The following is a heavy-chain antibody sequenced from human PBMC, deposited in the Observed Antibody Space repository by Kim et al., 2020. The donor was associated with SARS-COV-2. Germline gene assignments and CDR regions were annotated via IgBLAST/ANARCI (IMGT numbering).Heavy chain of an antibody. CDR1: GGSFSGYY. CDR3: ARGEPNCSGGSCYSWDYY. V-gene: IGHV4-34*01. CDR2: INHSGST. J-gene: IGHJ6*01. Sequence: SETLSLTCAVYGGSFSGYYWSWIRQPPGKGLEWIGEINHSGSTNYNPSLKSRVTISVDTSKNQFSLKLSSVTAADTAVYYCARGEPNCSGGSCYSWDYY. D-gene: IGHD2-15*01.